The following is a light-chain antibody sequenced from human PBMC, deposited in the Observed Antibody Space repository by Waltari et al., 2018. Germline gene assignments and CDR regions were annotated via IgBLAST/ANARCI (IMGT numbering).Light chain of an antibody. CDR1: QSVSSSY. J-gene: IGKJ2*01. V-gene: IGKV3-20*01. Sequence: EIVLTPSPGTLSLSPGERATLSCRASQSVSSSYLAWYQHKPGQPPRLLISGASSRAPGIPDRFSGSESGTDFTLVINRLEPEDFAVYFCQQYGDSPYTFGQGTKLEIK. CDR2: GAS. CDR3: QQYGDSPYT.